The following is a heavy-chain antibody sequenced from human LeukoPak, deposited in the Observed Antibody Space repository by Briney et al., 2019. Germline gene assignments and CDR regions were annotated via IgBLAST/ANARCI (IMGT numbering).Heavy chain of an antibody. CDR3: ARVGQFDS. CDR2: ISISGGTI. V-gene: IGHV3-11*04. CDR1: GFTFTDYW. Sequence: PGGSLRLSCAASGFTFTDYWMSWLRQAPGKGLEWISYISISGGTIYYAESVKGRFTISRDNAKSSLYLQMNSLRGEDTAVYYCARVGQFDSWGQGTLVTVSS. J-gene: IGHJ4*02.